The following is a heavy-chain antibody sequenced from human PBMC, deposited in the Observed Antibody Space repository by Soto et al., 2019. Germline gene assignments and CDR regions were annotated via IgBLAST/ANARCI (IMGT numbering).Heavy chain of an antibody. D-gene: IGHD2-15*01. J-gene: IGHJ6*02. CDR3: AKCLGLGSPFYYDMDV. Sequence: VQLLESGGGLVQPGGSLRLSCAASGFTFSNYAMSWVRQAPGKGLEWVSTISGSGGRTFYADSVKGRFTISRDNSKDILFLQMNSLRPEDTAVFYCAKCLGLGSPFYYDMDVWGQGTTVTVSS. V-gene: IGHV3-23*01. CDR1: GFTFSNYA. CDR2: ISGSGGRT.